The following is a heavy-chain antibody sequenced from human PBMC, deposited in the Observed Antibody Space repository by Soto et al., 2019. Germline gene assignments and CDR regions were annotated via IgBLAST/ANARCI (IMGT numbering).Heavy chain of an antibody. V-gene: IGHV3-74*01. Sequence: EVHLVESGGGLVQPGGSLRLSCAASGFTFTTYYMHWVRQAPGKGLVWVSRISGDGSSTDYADSVKGRFTPSSDNARNTLSLQMRSLRVEDTAVYYFARGGRGGFDYWGQGVLVTVSS. CDR3: ARGGRGGFDY. CDR1: GFTFTTYY. CDR2: ISGDGSST. D-gene: IGHD3-16*01. J-gene: IGHJ4*02.